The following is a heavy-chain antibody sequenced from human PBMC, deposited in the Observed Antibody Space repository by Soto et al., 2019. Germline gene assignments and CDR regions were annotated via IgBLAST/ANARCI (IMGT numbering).Heavy chain of an antibody. D-gene: IGHD6-19*01. CDR1: GFTFSDYA. CDR3: AKGGRQWLGTSDLNY. CDR2: VSHDGRNT. V-gene: IGHV3-30*18. J-gene: IGHJ4*02. Sequence: VQLVESGGGVVQPGRSLRLSCAASGFTFSDYAMNWVRQAPGKGLEGVAVVSHDGRNTHYEDSVKGRFTISRDSSKNTVSLEPTSLRAEDTAVYYCAKGGRQWLGTSDLNYWGQGALVTVSS.